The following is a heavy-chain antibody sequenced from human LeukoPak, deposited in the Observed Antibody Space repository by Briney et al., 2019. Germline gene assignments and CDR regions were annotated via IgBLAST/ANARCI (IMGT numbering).Heavy chain of an antibody. Sequence: GGSLRLSCAASGFTFSSYAMHWVRQAPGKGLEWVAVISYDGSNKYYADSVKGRFTISRDNSKNTLYLQMNSLRAEDTAVYYCARSYSSGWYFLPLALFDYWGQGTLVTVSS. J-gene: IGHJ4*02. CDR2: ISYDGSNK. D-gene: IGHD6-13*01. CDR3: ARSYSSGWYFLPLALFDY. V-gene: IGHV3-30-3*01. CDR1: GFTFSSYA.